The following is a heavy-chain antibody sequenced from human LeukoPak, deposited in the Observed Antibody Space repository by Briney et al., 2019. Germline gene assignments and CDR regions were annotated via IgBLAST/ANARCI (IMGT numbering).Heavy chain of an antibody. V-gene: IGHV3-30*04. J-gene: IGHJ4*02. CDR3: ASLLIPDIDY. CDR1: GFTFSSYA. CDR2: ISYDGRQK. D-gene: IGHD3-16*01. Sequence: GGSLRLSCAASGFTFSSYAMHWVRQAPGKGLQWVAVISYDGRQKYYADSVKGQFTISRDNSKNTLYLQMNSLRAEDTAVYYCASLLIPDIDYWGQGTLVTVSS.